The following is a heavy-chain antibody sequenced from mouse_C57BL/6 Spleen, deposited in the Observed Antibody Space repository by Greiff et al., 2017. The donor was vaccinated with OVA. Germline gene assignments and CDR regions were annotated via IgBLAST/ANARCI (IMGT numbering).Heavy chain of an antibody. D-gene: IGHD2-10*02. CDR2: ISSGGGNT. J-gene: IGHJ3*01. CDR1: GFTFSSYT. Sequence: DVMLVESGGGLVKPGGSLKLSCAASGFTFSSYTMSWVRQTPEKRLEWVATISSGGGNTYYPDSVKGRFTISRDNAKNTLYLQMSSLTSEDTALYYCAGEYGNTGFAYWGQGTLVTVSA. CDR3: AGEYGNTGFAY. V-gene: IGHV5-9*01.